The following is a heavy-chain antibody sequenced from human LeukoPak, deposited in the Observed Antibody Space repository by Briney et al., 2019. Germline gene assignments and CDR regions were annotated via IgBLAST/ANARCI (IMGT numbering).Heavy chain of an antibody. CDR1: GLTVSSYA. CDR3: AKYTSGTSYRGLDQ. Sequence: GGSLRLSCGASGLTVSSYAMSWVRQAPGKGLEWVSTIIGSAANTYYADSVKGRFTISRDDFKNTVYLQMNSLRAEDTAVYSCAKYTSGTSYRGLDQWGHGTLVTVSS. J-gene: IGHJ4*01. D-gene: IGHD3-10*01. V-gene: IGHV3-23*01. CDR2: IIGSAANT.